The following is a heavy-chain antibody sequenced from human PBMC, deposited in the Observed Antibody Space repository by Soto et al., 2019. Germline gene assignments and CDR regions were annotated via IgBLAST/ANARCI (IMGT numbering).Heavy chain of an antibody. V-gene: IGHV1-58*01. D-gene: IGHD2-2*01. CDR2: IVVGSGNT. CDR1: GFTFTSSA. CDR3: AADLVFSAVHYYGMDV. Sequence: PVKVSCKASGFTFTSSAVQWVRQARGQRLEWIGWIVVGSGNTNYAQKFQERVTITRDMSTSTAYMELSSLRSEDTALFYCAADLVFSAVHYYGMDVWGQGTTVTVSS. J-gene: IGHJ6*02.